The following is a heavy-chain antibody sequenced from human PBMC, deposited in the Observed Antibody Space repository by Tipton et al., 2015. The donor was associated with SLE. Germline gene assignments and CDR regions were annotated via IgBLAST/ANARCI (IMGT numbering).Heavy chain of an antibody. D-gene: IGHD6-13*01. J-gene: IGHJ6*03. V-gene: IGHV1-8*01. CDR1: GYTFTSFE. CDR2: MDPNSGNT. Sequence: QVQLVQSGPEVKKPGASVKVSCKASGYTFTSFEINWVRQAPGQGLEWMGWMDPNSGNTGYAQKFKGRVAMTRNTSISTAYMEFSSLRSEDTALYYCARALIAAAAMIRSDMDVWGKGTTVTVSS. CDR3: ARALIAAAAMIRSDMDV.